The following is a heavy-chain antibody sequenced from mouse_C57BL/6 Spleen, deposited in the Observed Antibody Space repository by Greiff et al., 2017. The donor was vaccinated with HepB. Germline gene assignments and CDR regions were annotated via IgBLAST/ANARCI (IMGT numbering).Heavy chain of an antibody. D-gene: IGHD3-2*02. V-gene: IGHV3-6*01. CDR1: GYSITSGYY. Sequence: VQLQQSGPGLVKPSQSLSLTCSVTGYSITSGYYWNWIRQFPGNKLEWMGYISYDGSNNYNPSLKNRISITRDTSKNQFFLKLNSVTTEDTATYYCARAAQATSFAYWGQGTLVTVSA. CDR3: ARAAQATSFAY. CDR2: ISYDGSN. J-gene: IGHJ3*01.